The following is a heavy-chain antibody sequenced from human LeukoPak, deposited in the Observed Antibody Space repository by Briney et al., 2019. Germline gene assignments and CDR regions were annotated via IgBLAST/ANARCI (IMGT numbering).Heavy chain of an antibody. CDR2: IYYSGST. CDR1: GGPISSYY. CDR3: ARDIAVAGDHWYFDL. Sequence: SETLSLTCTVSGGPISSYYWSWIRQPPGKGLEWIGYIYYSGSTNYNPSLKSRVTISVDTSKNQFSLKLSSVTAADTAVYYCARDIAVAGDHWYFDLWGRGTLVTVSS. J-gene: IGHJ2*01. D-gene: IGHD6-19*01. V-gene: IGHV4-59*01.